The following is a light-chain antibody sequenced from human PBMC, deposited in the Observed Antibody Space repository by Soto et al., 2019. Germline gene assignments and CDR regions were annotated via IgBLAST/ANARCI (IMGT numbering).Light chain of an antibody. Sequence: QSVLTQPPSASGSPGQSVAISCTGTASDIGGYTFVSWYQQHPGKATKLLIYDVNQRPSGVPDRFSGSKSGNTASLTVSGLQAEDEADYYCSAHGGTNPYVFGTGTKLTVL. CDR1: ASDIGGYTF. CDR3: SAHGGTNPYV. CDR2: DVN. J-gene: IGLJ1*01. V-gene: IGLV2-8*01.